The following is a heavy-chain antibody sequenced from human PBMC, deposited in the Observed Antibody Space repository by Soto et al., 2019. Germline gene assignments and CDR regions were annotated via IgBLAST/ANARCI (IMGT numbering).Heavy chain of an antibody. D-gene: IGHD2-2*01. Sequence: PSETLSLTCTVSGGSISSGGYYWSWIRQHPGKGLEWIGYIYYSGSTYYNPSLKSRVTISVDTSKNQFSLKLSSVTAADTAVYYCARDVRCSSTRCLWDYYGMDVWGQGTTVTVSS. CDR1: GGSISSGGYY. V-gene: IGHV4-31*03. CDR3: ARDVRCSSTRCLWDYYGMDV. CDR2: IYYSGST. J-gene: IGHJ6*02.